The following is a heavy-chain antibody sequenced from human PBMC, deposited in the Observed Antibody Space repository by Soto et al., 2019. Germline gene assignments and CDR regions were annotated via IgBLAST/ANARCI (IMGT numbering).Heavy chain of an antibody. J-gene: IGHJ4*02. CDR1: GFTCRRGS. V-gene: IGHV3-21*01. CDR3: ARVAY. Sequence: GSLRLSCEASGFTCRRGSMNWVRQVPGKGREWVASISRGSSDTWYADSVKGRFIISRDNAQNSLFLQMNTLRPEDTAMYYCARVAYWGQGTLVTVSS. CDR2: ISRGSSDT.